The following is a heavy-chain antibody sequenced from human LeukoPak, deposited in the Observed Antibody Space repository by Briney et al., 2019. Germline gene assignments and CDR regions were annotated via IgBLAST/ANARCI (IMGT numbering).Heavy chain of an antibody. Sequence: SETLSLTCTVSGGSMSSYYWSWIRQPPGKGLEWIGHIYYSGSTNYNPSLKSRVTISIDTSKNQFSLRLSSVTAADTAVYYCARGAAGYSYGWGQGTLVTVSS. CDR1: GGSMSSYY. CDR2: IYYSGST. D-gene: IGHD5-18*01. J-gene: IGHJ4*02. V-gene: IGHV4-59*01. CDR3: ARGAAGYSYG.